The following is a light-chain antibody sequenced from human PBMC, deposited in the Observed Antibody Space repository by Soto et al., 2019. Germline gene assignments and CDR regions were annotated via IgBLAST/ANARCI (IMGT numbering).Light chain of an antibody. CDR3: QQYNSMGT. J-gene: IGKJ1*01. Sequence: DIQMTQSPSTLSASVGDRVTITCRASQSISSWLAWYQQKPGKAPKLLIYDASSLESGVPSRFSRSGAGTDFTITISSLQPDDFATYYCQQYNSMGTFGQGTKVEIK. CDR1: QSISSW. CDR2: DAS. V-gene: IGKV1-5*01.